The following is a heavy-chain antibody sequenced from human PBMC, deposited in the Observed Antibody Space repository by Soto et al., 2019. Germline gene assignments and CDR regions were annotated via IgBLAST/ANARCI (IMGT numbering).Heavy chain of an antibody. V-gene: IGHV1-18*01. D-gene: IGHD3-3*01. CDR2: TSAYNGNT. CDR1: GYTFTSYG. Sequence: ASVKVSSTASGYTFTSYGIRSVRQAPVQGLEWMGWTSAYNGNTNYAQKLQGRFTLTTDTSTSTAYMELRSLRSDDTAVYYCARSSSNAYDDFSSGYNWFDPWGQGTLVTVSS. J-gene: IGHJ5*02. CDR3: ARSSSNAYDDFSSGYNWFDP.